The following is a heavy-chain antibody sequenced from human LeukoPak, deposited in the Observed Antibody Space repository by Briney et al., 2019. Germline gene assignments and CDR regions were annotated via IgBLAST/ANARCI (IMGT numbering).Heavy chain of an antibody. J-gene: IGHJ4*02. V-gene: IGHV4-59*01. CDR2: IYYSGST. CDR3: ARYGSGTYSFDY. D-gene: IGHD3-10*01. CDR1: SGSLTNYY. Sequence: SETLSPTSTASSGSLTNYYCSWLRQPPRKGLNWLGYIYYSGSTNSNPSLKTRPTISADTSNHHFSLTLTSATAATTASYYCARYGSGTYSFDYWGQGTLVVVSS.